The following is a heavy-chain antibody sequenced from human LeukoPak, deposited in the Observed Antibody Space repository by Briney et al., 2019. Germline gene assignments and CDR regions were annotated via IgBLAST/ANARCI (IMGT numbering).Heavy chain of an antibody. CDR3: TPSPDFQH. Sequence: GGSLRLSCAASGFTFSSYEMNWVRQAPGKGLGWASYISSTGNTIYYADSVKGRFTISRDNAKSSLYLQMNSLRAEDTAVYYCTPSPDFQHWGQGTLVTVSS. CDR1: GFTFSSYE. CDR2: ISSTGNTI. V-gene: IGHV3-48*03. J-gene: IGHJ1*01.